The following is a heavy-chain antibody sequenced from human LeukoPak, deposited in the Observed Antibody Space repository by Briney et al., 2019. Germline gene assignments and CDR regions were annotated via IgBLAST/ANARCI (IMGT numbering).Heavy chain of an antibody. J-gene: IGHJ3*02. V-gene: IGHV3-7*01. Sequence: GGSLRLSCAASGFSFISYWMNWVRQTPGKGLEWVANIKQDGSEKYYVDSVKGRFTISRDNAKKSLYLQMNSLRAEDTAVYYCARPRRMYGSGSYAFDIWGQGTMVTVSS. CDR3: ARPRRMYGSGSYAFDI. CDR2: IKQDGSEK. CDR1: GFSFISYW. D-gene: IGHD3-10*01.